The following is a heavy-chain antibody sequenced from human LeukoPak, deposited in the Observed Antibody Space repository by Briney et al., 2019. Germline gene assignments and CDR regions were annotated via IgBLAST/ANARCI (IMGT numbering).Heavy chain of an antibody. D-gene: IGHD3-22*01. V-gene: IGHV1-2*02. Sequence: ASVKVSCKDSVYTFTCSYIHWVRQAPGQGLEWMGWINPNSGGINYAQKFQGRVTMTSDTSISTAYMELSSLTSDDTAVYYCARDFYYASSGWFDPWGQGTLVIGSS. CDR2: INPNSGGI. CDR1: VYTFTCSY. J-gene: IGHJ5*02. CDR3: ARDFYYASSGWFDP.